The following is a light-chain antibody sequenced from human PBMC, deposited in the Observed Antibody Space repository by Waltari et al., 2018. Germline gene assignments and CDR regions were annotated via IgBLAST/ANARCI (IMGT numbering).Light chain of an antibody. Sequence: QSALTQPASVSGSPGQSITISCTGTSSDVGGYNFVSWYQQHPGKVPKLIIYDVTNRPSGVSNRFSGSKSGNTASLTISGLQAEDEADYYYSSYTTSSTYVFGTGTKVTVL. CDR2: DVT. V-gene: IGLV2-14*03. CDR1: SSDVGGYNF. J-gene: IGLJ1*01. CDR3: SSYTTSSTYV.